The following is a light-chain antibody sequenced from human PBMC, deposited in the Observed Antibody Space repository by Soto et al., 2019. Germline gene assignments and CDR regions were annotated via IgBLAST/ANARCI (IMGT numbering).Light chain of an antibody. J-gene: IGKJ4*01. CDR3: LQHYWYPLT. CDR2: GAS. V-gene: IGKV1-17*01. Sequence: DIQMTQSPSSLSASVGDRVTITCRASQGIRNDVGWYQQKPWKAPKRLIYGASRLQRRIPSRFSGSGSKAEFTLTIRVMQPEDGATYYWLQHYWYPLTFGGGTKVEIK. CDR1: QGIRND.